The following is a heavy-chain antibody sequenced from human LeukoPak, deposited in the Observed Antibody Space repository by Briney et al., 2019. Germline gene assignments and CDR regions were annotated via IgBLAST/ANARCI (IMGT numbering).Heavy chain of an antibody. D-gene: IGHD3-10*01. V-gene: IGHV3-48*02. CDR1: GXTFSSYS. J-gene: IGHJ4*02. CDR3: AREGSTMVRGVIIRAYYFDY. Sequence: QPGGSLRLSCAASGXTFSSYSMNWVRQAPGKGLEWVSYISSSSSTIYYADSVKGRFTISRDNAKNSLYLQMNSLRDEDTAVYYCAREGSTMVRGVIIRAYYFDYWGQGNLVTVSS. CDR2: ISSSSSTI.